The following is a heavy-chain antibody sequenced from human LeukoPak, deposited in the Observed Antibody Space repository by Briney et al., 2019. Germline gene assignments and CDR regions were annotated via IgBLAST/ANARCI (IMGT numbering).Heavy chain of an antibody. Sequence: SETLSLTCTVSGGSITSYYWSWIRQPPGKGLEWIGYIYYSGSSNYNPSLKSRVTISVDMSKNQFSLKLTSVTAADTAVYYCARLMNIAAADFWGQGTLVTASS. D-gene: IGHD6-13*01. CDR3: ARLMNIAAADF. J-gene: IGHJ4*02. CDR2: IYYSGSS. V-gene: IGHV4-59*08. CDR1: GGSITSYY.